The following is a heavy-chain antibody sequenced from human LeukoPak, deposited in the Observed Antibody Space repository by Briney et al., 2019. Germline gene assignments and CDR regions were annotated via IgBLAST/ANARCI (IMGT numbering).Heavy chain of an antibody. V-gene: IGHV4-59*01. D-gene: IGHD6-13*01. CDR1: GISISTYY. CDR3: ARDVQPDY. Sequence: SETLSLTCTVSGISISTYYWSWIRQPPGKALEWIGYIFYSGSTTYNPSLKSRVTMSVDTSKNPFSLKLTSVTAADTAVYFCARDVQPDYWGQGTLVTVSS. CDR2: IFYSGST. J-gene: IGHJ4*02.